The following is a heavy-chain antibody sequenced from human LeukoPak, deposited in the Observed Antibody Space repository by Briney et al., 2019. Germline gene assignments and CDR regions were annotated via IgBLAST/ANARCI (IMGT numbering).Heavy chain of an antibody. Sequence: GGSLRPSCAASGFTFSNYGMHWVRQAPGKGLEWVAFIRFDGSNKYYADSVKGRFTISRDNSKNTPYLQMNSLRAEDTAVYYCAKDKGSGSLYYFDFWGQGTLVTVSS. J-gene: IGHJ4*02. V-gene: IGHV3-30*02. CDR3: AKDKGSGSLYYFDF. D-gene: IGHD3-10*01. CDR2: IRFDGSNK. CDR1: GFTFSNYG.